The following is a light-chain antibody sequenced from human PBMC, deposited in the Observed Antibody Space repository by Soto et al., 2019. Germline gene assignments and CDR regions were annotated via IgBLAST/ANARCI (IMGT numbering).Light chain of an antibody. J-gene: IGKJ5*01. CDR3: QQRSNWRIT. Sequence: IVLTQSEAALSLSPGQSASLPCRASQSVSSYLAWYQQKPGQAPRLLIYDASNRATGIPARFSGSGSGTDFTLTISSLEPEDFAVYYCQQRSNWRITFGQGTRLEIK. V-gene: IGKV3-11*01. CDR2: DAS. CDR1: QSVSSY.